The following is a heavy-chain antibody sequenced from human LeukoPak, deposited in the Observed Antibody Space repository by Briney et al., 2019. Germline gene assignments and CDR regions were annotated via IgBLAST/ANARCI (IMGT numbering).Heavy chain of an antibody. CDR3: ARAPSFGDYGGDY. V-gene: IGHV1-18*01. Sequence: GASVKVSCKASGYNFTNYGIIWVRQAPGHGLEWIGWISVYSGDTNYAWKVMDRVTLTTDTSTNTAYLELRSLRSDDTAFYFCARAPSFGDYGGDYWGQGTLVTVSS. D-gene: IGHD4-17*01. CDR2: ISVYSGDT. J-gene: IGHJ4*02. CDR1: GYNFTNYG.